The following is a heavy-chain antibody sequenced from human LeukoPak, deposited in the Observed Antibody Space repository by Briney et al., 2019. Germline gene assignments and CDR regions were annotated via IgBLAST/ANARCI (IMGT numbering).Heavy chain of an antibody. Sequence: GGSLRLSCAASGFTFSNAWMSWVRQAPGKGLEWVGRIRSKANSYATAYAASVKGRFTISRDDSKNTAYLQMNSLKTEDTAVYYCARGDRGGATRGGFDYWGQGTLVTVSS. CDR1: GFTFSNAW. J-gene: IGHJ4*02. V-gene: IGHV3-73*01. CDR2: IRSKANSYAT. CDR3: ARGDRGGATRGGFDY. D-gene: IGHD1-26*01.